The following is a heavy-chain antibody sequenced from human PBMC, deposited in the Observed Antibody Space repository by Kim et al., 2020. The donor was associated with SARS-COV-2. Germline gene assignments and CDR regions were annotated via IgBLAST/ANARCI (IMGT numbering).Heavy chain of an antibody. Sequence: IYYSGSTYYNPSLKSRVTISVDTSKNQFSLKLSSVTAADTAVYYCARTPVFIAAAGTYYYYGMDVWGKGTAV. J-gene: IGHJ6*04. D-gene: IGHD6-13*01. V-gene: IGHV4-39*01. CDR3: ARTPVFIAAAGTYYYYGMDV. CDR2: IYYSGST.